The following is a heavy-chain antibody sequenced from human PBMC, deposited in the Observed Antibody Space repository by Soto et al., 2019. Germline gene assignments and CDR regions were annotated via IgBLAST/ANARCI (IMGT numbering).Heavy chain of an antibody. Sequence: ASVKVSCKVSGYTRTELSMHWGRQAPGKGLEWMGGFDPEDGETIYAQKFQGRVTMTEDTSTDTAYMELSSLRSEDTAVYYCARRGLRFLEWLSWFDPWGQGTLVTVSS. CDR2: FDPEDGET. D-gene: IGHD3-3*01. CDR3: ARRGLRFLEWLSWFDP. J-gene: IGHJ5*02. CDR1: GYTRTELS. V-gene: IGHV1-24*01.